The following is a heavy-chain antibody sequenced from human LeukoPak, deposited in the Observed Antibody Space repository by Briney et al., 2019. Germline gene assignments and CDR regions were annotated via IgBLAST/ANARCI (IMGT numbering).Heavy chain of an antibody. CDR1: GGSISSSSYY. Sequence: SETPSLTCTVSGGSISSSSYYWGWIRQPPGKGLEWIGSIYYSGSTYYNPSLKSRVTISVDTSKNQFSLKLSSVTAADTAAYYCARVWSPGDYYGSGSLIDYWGQGTLVTVSS. D-gene: IGHD3-10*01. CDR3: ARVWSPGDYYGSGSLIDY. CDR2: IYYSGST. V-gene: IGHV4-39*07. J-gene: IGHJ4*02.